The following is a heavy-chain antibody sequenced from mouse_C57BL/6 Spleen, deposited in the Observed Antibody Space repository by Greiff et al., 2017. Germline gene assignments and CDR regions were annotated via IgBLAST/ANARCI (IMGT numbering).Heavy chain of an antibody. CDR1: GYTFTDYY. Sequence: VQLQQSGPELVKPGASVKISCKASGYTFTDYYMNWVKQSHGKSLEWIGDINPNNGGTSYNQKFKGKATLTVDKSSSTAYMELRSLTSEDSAVYYCARWGEKAMDYWGQGTSVTVSS. J-gene: IGHJ4*01. CDR2: INPNNGGT. CDR3: ARWGEKAMDY. V-gene: IGHV1-26*01.